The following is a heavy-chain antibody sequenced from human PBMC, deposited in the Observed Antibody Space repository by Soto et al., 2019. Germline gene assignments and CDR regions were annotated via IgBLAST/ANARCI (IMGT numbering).Heavy chain of an antibody. D-gene: IGHD3-10*01. CDR2: IYYSGST. J-gene: IGHJ4*02. V-gene: IGHV4-30-4*01. Sequence: QVQLQESGPGLVKPSQTLSLTCTVSGGSISSGDYYWSWIRQPPGKGLEWIGYIYYSGSTYYNPSLKXRXTXSLXTSKNQCSLKLSSVTAADTAVYYCARAQGSGFLVSWGQGTLVTVSS. CDR1: GGSISSGDYY. CDR3: ARAQGSGFLVS.